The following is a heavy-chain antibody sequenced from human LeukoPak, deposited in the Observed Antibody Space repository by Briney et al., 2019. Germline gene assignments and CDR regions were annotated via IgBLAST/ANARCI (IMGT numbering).Heavy chain of an antibody. CDR2: ISGSGGST. D-gene: IGHD6-13*01. CDR1: GFTLSSDY. V-gene: IGHV3-23*01. J-gene: IGHJ4*02. CDR3: AKWGSSWPNDY. Sequence: GGSLRLSCVASGFTLSSDYMSWVRQAPGKGLEWVSAISGSGGSTYYADSVKGRFTISRDNSKNTLYLQMNSLRAEDTAVYYCAKWGSSWPNDYWGQGTLVTVSS.